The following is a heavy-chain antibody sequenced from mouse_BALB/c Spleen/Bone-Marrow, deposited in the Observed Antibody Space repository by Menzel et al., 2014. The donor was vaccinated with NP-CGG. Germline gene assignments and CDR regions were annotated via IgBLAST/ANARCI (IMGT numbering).Heavy chain of an antibody. CDR1: GYTFTSYW. D-gene: IGHD1-3*01. V-gene: IGHV1-7*01. Sequence: VQLQPCGAELAKPGASVKMSCKASGYTFTSYWMHWVKQRPGQGLEWIGYINPSTGYTEYNQKFKYKATMTADKSSSTAYMQLSSLTSEDSAVYYCARARTRTYFGYWGQGTTLTDSS. CDR3: ARARTRTYFGY. CDR2: INPSTGYT. J-gene: IGHJ2*01.